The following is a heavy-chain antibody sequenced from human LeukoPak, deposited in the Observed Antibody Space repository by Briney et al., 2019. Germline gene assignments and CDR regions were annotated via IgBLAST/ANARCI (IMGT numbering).Heavy chain of an antibody. CDR1: GGSISNSDYY. CDR3: ASLPWGVRGVIIQDFDY. V-gene: IGHV4-39*07. Sequence: SETLSLTCTVSGGSISNSDYYWGWIRQPPGKGLESIGSIYYSGSTYYNPSLKSRVTISVDTSKNQFSPNLSSVTAADTAVYYCASLPWGVRGVIIQDFDYWGQGTLVTVSS. CDR2: IYYSGST. J-gene: IGHJ4*02. D-gene: IGHD3-10*01.